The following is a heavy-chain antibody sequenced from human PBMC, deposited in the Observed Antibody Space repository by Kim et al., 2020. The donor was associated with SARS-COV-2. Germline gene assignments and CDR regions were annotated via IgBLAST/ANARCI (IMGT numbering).Heavy chain of an antibody. D-gene: IGHD1-26*01. CDR1: GFTFSAYA. V-gene: IGHV3-30*04. CDR2: ISIDGRKK. Sequence: GGSLRLSCAASGFTFSAYAIHWIRQPPHKGLEWVAIISIDGRKKDYSDSVKGRFFISRDNSKDTMYLEMSNLRSDDTAVYYCGRDTSSEGGGYWGQGTLVTVSS. CDR3: GRDTSSEGGGY. J-gene: IGHJ4*02.